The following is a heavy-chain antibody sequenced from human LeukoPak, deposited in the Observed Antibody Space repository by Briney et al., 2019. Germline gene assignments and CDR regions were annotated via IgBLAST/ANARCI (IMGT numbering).Heavy chain of an antibody. CDR1: GYTFTSYG. Sequence: ASVKVSCKASGYTFTSYGISWVRQAPGQGLEWMGWISAYNGNTNYAQKLQGRVTMTTDTSTSTAYMELRSLRSDNTAVYYCARSGVTIFGVVITPFDYWGQGTLVTVSS. J-gene: IGHJ4*02. CDR3: ARSGVTIFGVVITPFDY. V-gene: IGHV1-18*01. CDR2: ISAYNGNT. D-gene: IGHD3-3*01.